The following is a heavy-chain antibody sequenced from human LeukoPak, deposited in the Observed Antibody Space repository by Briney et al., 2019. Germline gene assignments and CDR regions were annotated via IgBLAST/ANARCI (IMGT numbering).Heavy chain of an antibody. CDR3: ARAIPWGYFDY. V-gene: IGHV3-7*01. D-gene: IGHD3-16*01. Sequence: GGSLRLSCAASGFTFSSYWMSWVRQAPGKGLEWVANIKQDGSEKYYVDSVKGRFTITRDNATKSLYLQMNTLRAEDTAVYYCARAIPWGYFDYWGQGTLVTVSS. J-gene: IGHJ4*02. CDR2: IKQDGSEK. CDR1: GFTFSSYW.